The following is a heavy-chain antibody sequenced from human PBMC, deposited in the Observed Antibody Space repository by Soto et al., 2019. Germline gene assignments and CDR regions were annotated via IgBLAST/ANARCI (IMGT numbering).Heavy chain of an antibody. V-gene: IGHV3-30*18. CDR1: GFTFSSYG. D-gene: IGHD1-26*01. J-gene: IGHJ4*02. Sequence: PVGSLRLSGAASGFTFSSYGMHWVRQAPGKGLEWVAVISYDGSNKYYADSVKGRFTISSDNSKNTLYLQMNSLRAEDTAVYYCAKVGDAYNSFFDYWGQGTLVTVSS. CDR2: ISYDGSNK. CDR3: AKVGDAYNSFFDY.